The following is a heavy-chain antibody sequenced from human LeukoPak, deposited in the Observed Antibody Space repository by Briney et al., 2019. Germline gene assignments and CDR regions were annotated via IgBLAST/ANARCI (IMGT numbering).Heavy chain of an antibody. J-gene: IGHJ5*02. CDR2: ISSSGGST. D-gene: IGHD6-13*01. CDR3: ACNSSSWYPNWFDP. V-gene: IGHV3-23*01. Sequence: GGSLRLSCAASGFTFSSYAMSWVRQAPGKGLEWVSAISSSGGSTYYADSVKGRFTISRDNSKNTLYLQMNSLRAEDTAVYYCACNSSSWYPNWFDPWGQGTLVTVSS. CDR1: GFTFSSYA.